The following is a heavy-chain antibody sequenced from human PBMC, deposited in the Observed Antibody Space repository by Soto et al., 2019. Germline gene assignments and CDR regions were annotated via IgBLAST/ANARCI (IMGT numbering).Heavy chain of an antibody. CDR3: ARAFVKSRYNYDFWSGPPADDAFDI. CDR1: GGSISSYY. V-gene: IGHV4-59*08. CDR2: IYYSGST. D-gene: IGHD3-3*01. Sequence: SETLSLTCTVSGGSISSYYWSWIRQPPGKGLEWIGYIYYSGSTNYNPSLKSRVTISVDTSKNQFSLKLSSVTAADTAVYYCARAFVKSRYNYDFWSGPPADDAFDIWGQGTMVTVSS. J-gene: IGHJ3*02.